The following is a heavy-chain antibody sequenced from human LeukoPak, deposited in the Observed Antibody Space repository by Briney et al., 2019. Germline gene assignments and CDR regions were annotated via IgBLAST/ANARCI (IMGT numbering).Heavy chain of an antibody. CDR1: GFTFSSYA. D-gene: IGHD7-27*01. V-gene: IGHV3-23*01. J-gene: IGHJ4*02. CDR2: ISADGPNT. CDR3: AKDAGNWGSRFDY. Sequence: PGGSLRLSCAASGFTFSSYAMSWVRQAPGKGLEWVSSISADGPNTQYADSVKGRLTISRDNSQNMLYLQMSSLRAEDTAIYYCAKDAGNWGSRFDYWGQGTLVTVSS.